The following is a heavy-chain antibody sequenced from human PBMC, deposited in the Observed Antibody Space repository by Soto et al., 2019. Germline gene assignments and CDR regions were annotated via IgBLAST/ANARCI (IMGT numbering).Heavy chain of an antibody. CDR1: GGSISSSY. J-gene: IGHJ4*02. V-gene: IGHV4-59*08. CDR3: AFHPSTTVRNYFGY. Sequence: SETLSLTCTASGGSISSSYWSWVRQTPGKGLEWIGYIFYSGSTYYNPSLNSRVTISVDTSKNQFSLRLRSVTAADTAVYYCAFHPSTTVRNYFGYWGQGTLVTVSS. CDR2: IFYSGST. D-gene: IGHD4-17*01.